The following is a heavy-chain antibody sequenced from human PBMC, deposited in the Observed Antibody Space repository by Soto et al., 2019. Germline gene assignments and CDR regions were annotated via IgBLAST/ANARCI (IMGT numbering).Heavy chain of an antibody. CDR2: INHSGST. CDR3: ARGRSSVPRYYYGSGSRFDY. V-gene: IGHV4-34*01. J-gene: IGHJ4*02. D-gene: IGHD3-10*01. Sequence: PSETLSLTCAVYGGSFSGYYWSWIRQPPGKGLEWIGEINHSGSTNYNPSLKSRVTISVDTSKKQFSLKLSSVTAADTAVYYCARGRSSVPRYYYGSGSRFDYWGQRTLVTVS. CDR1: GGSFSGYY.